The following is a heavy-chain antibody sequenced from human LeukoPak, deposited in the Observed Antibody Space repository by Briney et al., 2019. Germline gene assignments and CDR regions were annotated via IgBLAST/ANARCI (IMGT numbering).Heavy chain of an antibody. CDR3: ARDHSPRGYSNYPFDY. CDR1: GYSISSGYY. J-gene: IGHJ4*01. Sequence: SETLSLTCTVSGYSISSGYYWGWIRQPPGKGLEWIGSIYHSGSTYYNPSLKSRVTISVDTSKNQFSLKLSSVTAADTAVYYCARDHSPRGYSNYPFDYWGHGTLVTVSS. V-gene: IGHV4-38-2*02. CDR2: IYHSGST. D-gene: IGHD4-11*01.